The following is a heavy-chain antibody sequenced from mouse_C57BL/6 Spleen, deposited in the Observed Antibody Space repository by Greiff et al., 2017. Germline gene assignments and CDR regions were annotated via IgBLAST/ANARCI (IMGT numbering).Heavy chain of an antibody. Sequence: EVKLQESGAELVKPGASVKLSCTASGFNIKDYYMHWVKQRTEQGLEWIGMIDPADGETKYAPKFQGKATITADTSSNTAYLQLSSLTSEDTAVYYCARRISKSVYFDYWGQGTTLTVSS. CDR2: IDPADGET. CDR3: ARRISKSVYFDY. J-gene: IGHJ2*01. CDR1: GFNIKDYY. V-gene: IGHV14-2*01.